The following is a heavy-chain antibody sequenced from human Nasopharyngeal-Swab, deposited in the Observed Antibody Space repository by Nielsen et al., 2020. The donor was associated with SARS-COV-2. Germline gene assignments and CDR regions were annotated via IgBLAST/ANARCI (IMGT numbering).Heavy chain of an antibody. CDR3: AKVGNDYGDYWFDP. Sequence: GESLKISCAAPGFTFSSYAMHWVRQAPGKGLEWVAVISYDGSNKYYADSVKGRFTISRDNSKNTLYLQMNSLRAEDTAVYYCAKVGNDYGDYWFDPWGQGTLVTVSS. V-gene: IGHV3-30-3*01. CDR2: ISYDGSNK. D-gene: IGHD4-17*01. J-gene: IGHJ5*02. CDR1: GFTFSSYA.